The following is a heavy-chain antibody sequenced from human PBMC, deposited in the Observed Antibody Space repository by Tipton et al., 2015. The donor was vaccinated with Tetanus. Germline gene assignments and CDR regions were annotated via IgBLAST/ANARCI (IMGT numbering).Heavy chain of an antibody. Sequence: SLRLSCAASGFTFSSYPMAWVRQAPGKGPEWVAVMSYDGGNKYYADSVKGRFTISRDNFKNTLYLQMSSLRTEDTAVYFCARAPNSGTSPYFYHYMDVWGKGTTVTVSS. V-gene: IGHV3-30-3*01. CDR3: ARAPNSGTSPYFYHYMDV. CDR2: MSYDGGNK. J-gene: IGHJ6*03. D-gene: IGHD3-10*01. CDR1: GFTFSSYP.